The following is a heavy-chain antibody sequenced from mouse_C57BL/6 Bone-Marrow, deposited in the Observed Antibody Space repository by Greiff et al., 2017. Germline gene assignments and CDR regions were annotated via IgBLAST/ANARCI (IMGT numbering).Heavy chain of an antibody. CDR3: ATNYCGSSYGY. CDR1: GFTFSSYA. J-gene: IGHJ2*01. V-gene: IGHV5-4*01. CDR2: ISDGGSYT. Sequence: EVQLQESGGGLVKPGGSLKLSCAASGFTFSSYAMSWVRQTPEKRLEWVATISDGGSYTYYPDNVKGRFPISRDNAKNNLYLQMSHLKSEDTAMYDCATNYCGSSYGYWGQGTTLTVSS. D-gene: IGHD1-1*01.